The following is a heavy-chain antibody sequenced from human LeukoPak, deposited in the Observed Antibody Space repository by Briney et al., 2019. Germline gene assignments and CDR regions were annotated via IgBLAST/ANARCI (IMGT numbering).Heavy chain of an antibody. D-gene: IGHD6-13*01. J-gene: IGHJ6*03. CDR3: ARGRSSYRRAGIAAAGLVYYYYMDV. Sequence: ASVKVSCKASGYSFTSNVISWVRQAPGQGLEWMGWISAYNGNTNYAQKLQGRVTMTTDTSTSTAYMELRSLRSDDTAVYYCARGRSSYRRAGIAAAGLVYYYYMDVWGKGATVTVSS. CDR2: ISAYNGNT. CDR1: GYSFTSNV. V-gene: IGHV1-18*01.